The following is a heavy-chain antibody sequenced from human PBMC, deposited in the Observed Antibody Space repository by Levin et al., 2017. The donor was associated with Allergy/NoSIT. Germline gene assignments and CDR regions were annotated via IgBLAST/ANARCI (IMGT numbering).Heavy chain of an antibody. D-gene: IGHD2-15*01. CDR1: GYTFTTYY. Sequence: GGSLRLSCKASGYTFTTYYMLWVRQAPGQGLEWMGLIYPGGTYTTYAEKFQGRVSMTRDTSTSTVYMELSSLRSEDTAVYYCARAAHCSGSSCYFDYWGQGTLVTVSS. V-gene: IGHV1-46*01. CDR3: ARAAHCSGSSCYFDY. J-gene: IGHJ4*02. CDR2: IYPGGTYT.